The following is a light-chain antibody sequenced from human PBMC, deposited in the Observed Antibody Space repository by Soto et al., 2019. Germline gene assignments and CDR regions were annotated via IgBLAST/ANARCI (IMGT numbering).Light chain of an antibody. CDR1: QSVGSY. J-gene: IGKJ4*01. CDR2: DAS. Sequence: EIVLTQSPATLSLSPGERATLSCRASQSVGSYFAWYQQKPGQAPRLLIYDASNRASGVPARFSGSGAGTDYTLSINSLEPEDFAVYYCQQRIIWRPTFGGGTKVEIK. V-gene: IGKV3-11*01. CDR3: QQRIIWRPT.